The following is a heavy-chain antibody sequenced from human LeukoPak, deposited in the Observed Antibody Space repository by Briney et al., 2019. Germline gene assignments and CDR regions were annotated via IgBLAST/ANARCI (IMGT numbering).Heavy chain of an antibody. D-gene: IGHD3-9*01. CDR2: INSDGSST. CDR3: ARDRPYYDILTGYPDDTFDY. V-gene: IGHV3-74*01. J-gene: IGHJ4*02. CDR1: GFTFSSYW. Sequence: GSLRLSCAASGFTFSSYWMHWVRQAPGKGLVWVSRINSDGSSTSYADSVKGRFTISRDNAKNTLYLQMNSLRAEDTAVYYCARDRPYYDILTGYPDDTFDYWGRETLVTVSS.